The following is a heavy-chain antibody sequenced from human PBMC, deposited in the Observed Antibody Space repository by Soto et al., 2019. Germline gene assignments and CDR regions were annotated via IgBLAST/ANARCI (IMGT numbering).Heavy chain of an antibody. CDR3: ARFGPTSTRPF. J-gene: IGHJ4*02. D-gene: IGHD3-10*01. V-gene: IGHV4-34*01. CDR2: INHRGST. CDR1: GGSFSGYY. Sequence: SETLSLTCAVYGGSFSGYYWSWIRQPPGKGLEWIGEINHRGSTNHNPSLKSRVTISVDTSKNQFSLKLSSVTAADTAVYYCARFGPTSTRPFWGKGTLVTVSS.